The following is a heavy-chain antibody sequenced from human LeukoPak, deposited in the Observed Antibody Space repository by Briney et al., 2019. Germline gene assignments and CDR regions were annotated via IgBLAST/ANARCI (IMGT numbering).Heavy chain of an antibody. D-gene: IGHD6-13*01. Sequence: PGGSLRLSCAASGFTFSSYSMNWVRQAPGKGLEWVSSNSSSSSYIYYADSVKGRFTISRDNAKNSLYLQMNSLRAEDTAVYYCARDSSGIAAAGTDYWGQGTLATVSS. CDR2: NSSSSSYI. CDR3: ARDSSGIAAAGTDY. CDR1: GFTFSSYS. V-gene: IGHV3-21*01. J-gene: IGHJ4*02.